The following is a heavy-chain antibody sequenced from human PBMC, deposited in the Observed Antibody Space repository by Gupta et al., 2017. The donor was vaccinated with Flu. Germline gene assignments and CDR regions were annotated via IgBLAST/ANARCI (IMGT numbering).Heavy chain of an antibody. V-gene: IGHV4-59*01. D-gene: IGHD6-19*01. Sequence: QVQLQESGPGLVKPSETLSLTCNVSGGSISPYYWSWIRQPPGKGLEWIGYIYYSGSTKYNPAIKSRVTMAVDTSKNQFSLKLSSVTAADTAVYYCARAAVDGQFCSGWYCRLYYFDYWGQGTLVTVSS. CDR1: GGSISPYY. J-gene: IGHJ4*02. CDR3: ARAAVDGQFCSGWYCRLYYFDY. CDR2: IYYSGST.